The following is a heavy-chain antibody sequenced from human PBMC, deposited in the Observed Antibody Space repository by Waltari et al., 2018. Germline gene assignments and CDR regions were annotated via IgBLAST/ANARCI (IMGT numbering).Heavy chain of an antibody. D-gene: IGHD3-22*01. CDR3: ARGPWGYYDSSGYPYYFDY. CDR2: ISAYNGNT. CDR1: GYTFTSYG. V-gene: IGHV1-18*01. Sequence: QVQLVQSGAEVKKPGASVTVSCTASGYTFTSYGISWVRPAPGQGLEWMGWISAYNGNTNYAQKLQGRVTMTTDTSTSTAYMELRSLRSDDTAVYYCARGPWGYYDSSGYPYYFDYWGQGTLVTVSS. J-gene: IGHJ4*02.